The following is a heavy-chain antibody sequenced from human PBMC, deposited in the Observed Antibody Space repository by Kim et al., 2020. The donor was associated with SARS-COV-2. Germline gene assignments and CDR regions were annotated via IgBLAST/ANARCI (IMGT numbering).Heavy chain of an antibody. V-gene: IGHV4-59*13. J-gene: IGHJ3*02. D-gene: IGHD6-25*01. CDR2: IYYSGST. CDR1: GGSISSYY. Sequence: SETLSLTCTVSGGSISSYYWSWIRQPPGKGLECIGYIYYSGSTNYNPSLKSRVTISVDTSKNQFSLKLSSVTAADTAVYYCARDQRVDAFDIWGQGTMVTVSS. CDR3: ARDQRVDAFDI.